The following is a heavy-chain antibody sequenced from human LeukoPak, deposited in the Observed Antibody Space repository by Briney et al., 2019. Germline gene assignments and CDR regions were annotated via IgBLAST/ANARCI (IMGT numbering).Heavy chain of an antibody. Sequence: SETLSLTCTVSGYSISTGYYWDWIRQPPGKGLEWIGEIIHNGSTNYHPSLKSRVTVSLDTSSNQFSLKLSSVTAADTAVYYCARRGSGWNRWGQGTLVTVSS. CDR3: ARRGSGWNR. V-gene: IGHV4-38-2*02. J-gene: IGHJ4*02. CDR1: GYSISTGYY. CDR2: IIHNGST. D-gene: IGHD6-19*01.